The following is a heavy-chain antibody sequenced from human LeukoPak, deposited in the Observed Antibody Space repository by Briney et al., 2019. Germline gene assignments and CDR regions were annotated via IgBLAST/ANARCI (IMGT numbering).Heavy chain of an antibody. Sequence: ASVKVSCKASGYTFTGYYLHWMRQAPGQGLEWMAWINPNSGGTNYAQKFQGRVTMTRDTSISTAYMELSRLRSDDTAVYYCARGLPHSRSPFDYWGQGTLVTVSS. CDR1: GYTFTGYY. V-gene: IGHV1-2*02. D-gene: IGHD2-15*01. J-gene: IGHJ4*02. CDR2: INPNSGGT. CDR3: ARGLPHSRSPFDY.